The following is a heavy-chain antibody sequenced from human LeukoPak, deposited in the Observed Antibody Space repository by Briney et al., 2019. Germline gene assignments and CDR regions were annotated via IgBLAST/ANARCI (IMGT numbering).Heavy chain of an antibody. V-gene: IGHV3-11*01. J-gene: IGHJ4*02. CDR2: ISSRGSTI. Sequence: GGSLRLSCAASGFTFSDYYMSWIRQAPGEGLEWVSYISSRGSTIKYADSVKGRFTISRDNAKNSLYLQMNSLRADDTAVYYCARGERLTGYSSALDYWGQGTLVTVSS. D-gene: IGHD3-9*01. CDR3: ARGERLTGYSSALDY. CDR1: GFTFSDYY.